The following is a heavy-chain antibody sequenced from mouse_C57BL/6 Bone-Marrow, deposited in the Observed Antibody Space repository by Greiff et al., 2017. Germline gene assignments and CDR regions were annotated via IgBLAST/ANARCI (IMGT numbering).Heavy chain of an antibody. CDR1: GYAFSSSW. V-gene: IGHV1-82*01. CDR3: ASYGWFAY. J-gene: IGHJ3*01. D-gene: IGHD1-1*01. Sequence: VQLQESGPELVKPGASVKISCKASGYAFSSSWMNWVKQRPGKGLEWIGRIYPGDGDTNYNGKFKGKATLTADKSSSTAYMQLSSLTSEDSAVYFCASYGWFAYWGQGTLVTVSA. CDR2: IYPGDGDT.